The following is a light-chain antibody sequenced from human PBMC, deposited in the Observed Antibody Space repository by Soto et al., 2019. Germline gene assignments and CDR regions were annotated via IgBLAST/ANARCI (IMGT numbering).Light chain of an antibody. Sequence: DIVMTQSPDSLAVSLGERATINCKSSQNVLYKSNNENYLAWFQQKQGQPPKLLIYWASTRKSGVPDRFTGXXXXXXXXXXXSXXXAEDVAVYYCQQYYNTPPYTFGQGTKLQI. CDR3: QQYYNTPPYT. CDR1: QNVLYKSNNENY. CDR2: WAS. V-gene: IGKV4-1*01. J-gene: IGKJ2*01.